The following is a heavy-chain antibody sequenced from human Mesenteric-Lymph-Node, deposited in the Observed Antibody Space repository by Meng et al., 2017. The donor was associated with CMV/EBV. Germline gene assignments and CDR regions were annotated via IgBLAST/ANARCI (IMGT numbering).Heavy chain of an antibody. J-gene: IGHJ6*02. Sequence: ASVKVSCKASGYIFSSYGINWVRQAPGQGLEWMGWISGSSGHTKYAQKVHGRVTMTTDTSTNTAYMELMSLRSDDTAVYYCARDRPSTSWTSYYYYGMDVWGQGTTVTVSS. CDR1: GYIFSSYG. V-gene: IGHV1-18*01. CDR2: ISGSSGHT. D-gene: IGHD2-2*01. CDR3: ARDRPSTSWTSYYYYGMDV.